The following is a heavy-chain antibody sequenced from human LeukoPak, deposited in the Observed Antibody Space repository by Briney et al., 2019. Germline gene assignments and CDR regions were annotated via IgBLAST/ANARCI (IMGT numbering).Heavy chain of an antibody. CDR1: GYTFTSYD. Sequence: ASVKVPCKASGYTFTSYDINWVRQATGQGLEWMGWMNPNSGNTGYAQKFQGRVTITRNTSISTAYMELSSLRSEDTAVYYCARGILRDYGDYNWFDPWGQGTLVTVSS. V-gene: IGHV1-8*01. CDR3: ARGILRDYGDYNWFDP. D-gene: IGHD4-17*01. J-gene: IGHJ5*02. CDR2: MNPNSGNT.